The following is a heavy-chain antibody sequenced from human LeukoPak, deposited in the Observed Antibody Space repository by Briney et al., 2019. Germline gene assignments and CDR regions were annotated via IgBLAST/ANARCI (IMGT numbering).Heavy chain of an antibody. J-gene: IGHJ4*02. CDR3: ARDTRSYDTSGYYYFDY. V-gene: IGHV4-59*01. CDR2: IYSDGTT. Sequence: PSETLSLTCSVSGASTTSYYWNWIRQAPGKGLEWIGYIYSDGTTSYSPSLRSRVTISIDTSRNQFSLKLSSETAADAAVYYCARDTRSYDTSGYYYFDYWGQGALVTVSS. CDR1: GASTTSYY. D-gene: IGHD3-22*01.